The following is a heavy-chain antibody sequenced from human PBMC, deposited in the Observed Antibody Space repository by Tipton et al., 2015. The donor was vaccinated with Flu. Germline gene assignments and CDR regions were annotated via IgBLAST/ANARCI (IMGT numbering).Heavy chain of an antibody. Sequence: TLSLTCTVSGGSISSGSYYWSWIRQPAGKGLEWIVRIYTSGSTNYNPSLKSRVTISVDTSKNQFPLKLSSVTAADTAVYYCARGRAVAGVRGFDYWGQGTLVTVSS. J-gene: IGHJ4*02. CDR3: ARGRAVAGVRGFDY. V-gene: IGHV4-61*02. CDR1: GGSISSGSYY. CDR2: IYTSGST. D-gene: IGHD6-19*01.